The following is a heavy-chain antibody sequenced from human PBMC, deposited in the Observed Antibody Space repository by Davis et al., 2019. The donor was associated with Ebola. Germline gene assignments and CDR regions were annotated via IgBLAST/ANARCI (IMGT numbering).Heavy chain of an antibody. D-gene: IGHD3-22*01. V-gene: IGHV4-59*01. CDR2: IYYSGST. Sequence: PSETLSLTCTVSGGSISSYYWSWIRQPPGKGLEWIGYIYYSGSTNYNPSLKSRVTISVDTSKNQFSLKLSSVTAADTAVYYCARLWAYYDSSGYQIDEYYFDYWGQGTLVTVSS. CDR1: GGSISSYY. J-gene: IGHJ4*02. CDR3: ARLWAYYDSSGYQIDEYYFDY.